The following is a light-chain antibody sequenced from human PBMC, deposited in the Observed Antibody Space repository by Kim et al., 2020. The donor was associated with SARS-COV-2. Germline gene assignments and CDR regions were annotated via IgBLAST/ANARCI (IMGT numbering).Light chain of an antibody. J-gene: IGLJ3*02. CDR1: RYNVGVQG. V-gene: IGLV10-54*02. Sequence: QAGLTQPPSVSKGLRQTATLTCIGNRYNVGVQGANWLQQHQGHPPKLLSYRDNSRPSGISERFSASRSATTASLTITGLQPEDEADYYCTAFDTSLSAWVFGGGTQLTVL. CDR3: TAFDTSLSAWV. CDR2: RDN.